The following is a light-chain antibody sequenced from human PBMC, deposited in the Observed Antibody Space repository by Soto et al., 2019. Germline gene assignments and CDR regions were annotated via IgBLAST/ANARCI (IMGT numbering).Light chain of an antibody. J-gene: IGKJ2*01. CDR2: AAS. CDR1: QSISSY. V-gene: IGKV1-39*01. CDR3: QQSHSAPYT. Sequence: DIQMTQSPSSLSASVGDRVTITFGASQSISSYLNWYQQKPGKAPKLLIYAASSLQSGVPSRFSGSGSGTDFTLTISSLQPEDFATYYCQQSHSAPYTFGQGTKVDIK.